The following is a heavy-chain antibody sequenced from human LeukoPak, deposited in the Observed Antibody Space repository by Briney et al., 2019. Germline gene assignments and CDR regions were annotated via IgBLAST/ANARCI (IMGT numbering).Heavy chain of an antibody. CDR3: ARLASDYDILTGYFASGGNWFDP. Sequence: SETLSLTCAVYGGSFSGYYWSWIRQPPGKGLEWIGEINHSGSTNYNPSLKSRVTISVDTSKNQFSLKLSSVTAADTAVYYCARLASDYDILTGYFASGGNWFDPWGQGTLVTVSS. CDR2: INHSGST. CDR1: GGSFSGYY. D-gene: IGHD3-9*01. J-gene: IGHJ5*02. V-gene: IGHV4-34*01.